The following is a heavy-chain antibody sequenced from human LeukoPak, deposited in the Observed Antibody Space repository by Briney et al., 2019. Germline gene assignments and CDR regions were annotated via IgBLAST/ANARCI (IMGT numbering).Heavy chain of an antibody. Sequence: ASVKASCKASGYTFTSYYMHWVRQAPGQGLEWMGIINPSGGSTSYAQKFQGRVTMTRDMSTSTDYMELSGLRSEDTAVYYCARDNSVEDTAWWFDPWGQGTLVTVSS. D-gene: IGHD4-23*01. V-gene: IGHV1-46*01. CDR3: ARDNSVEDTAWWFDP. CDR1: GYTFTSYY. J-gene: IGHJ5*02. CDR2: INPSGGST.